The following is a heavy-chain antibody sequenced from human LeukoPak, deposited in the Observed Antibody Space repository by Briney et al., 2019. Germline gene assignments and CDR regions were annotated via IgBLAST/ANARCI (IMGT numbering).Heavy chain of an antibody. D-gene: IGHD2-15*01. CDR2: IIPIFGTA. V-gene: IGHV1-69*13. Sequence: GASVKVSCKASGGTFSSYAISWVRQAPGQGLEWMGGIIPIFGTANYAQKFQGRVTITADESTSTAYMELSSLRSEDTAVYYCAILTYCSGGSCYVNRVDAFDIWGQGTMVTVSS. CDR3: AILTYCSGGSCYVNRVDAFDI. CDR1: GGTFSSYA. J-gene: IGHJ3*02.